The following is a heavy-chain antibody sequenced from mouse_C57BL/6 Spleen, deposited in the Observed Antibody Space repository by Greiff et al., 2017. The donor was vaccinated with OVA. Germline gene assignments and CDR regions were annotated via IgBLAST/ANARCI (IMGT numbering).Heavy chain of an antibody. CDR2: ISDGGSYT. CDR1: GFTFSSYA. Sequence: DVQLVESGGGLVKPGGSLKLSCAASGFTFSSYAMSWVRQTPEKRLEWVATISDGGSYTYYPDNVKGRFTISRDNAKNNLYLQMSHLKSEDTAMYYCARDPGSSYDYFDYWGQGTTLTVSS. V-gene: IGHV5-4*01. J-gene: IGHJ2*01. D-gene: IGHD1-1*01. CDR3: ARDPGSSYDYFDY.